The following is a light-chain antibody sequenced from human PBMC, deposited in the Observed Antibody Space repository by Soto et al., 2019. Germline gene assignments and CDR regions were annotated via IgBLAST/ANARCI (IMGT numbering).Light chain of an antibody. CDR1: QSISSN. V-gene: IGKV3-15*01. Sequence: IVMTQSPASLSVSPGERVTLSCRASQSISSNLAWYQYIVGQAPRLLIYSASTRATGIPARFSGSGSGTEFTLTISSLQSEDYAVYYCQQYNTWPPWTFVHGTKFGQGTKVEIK. J-gene: IGKJ1*01. CDR2: SAS. CDR3: QQYNTWPPWTFVHGTK.